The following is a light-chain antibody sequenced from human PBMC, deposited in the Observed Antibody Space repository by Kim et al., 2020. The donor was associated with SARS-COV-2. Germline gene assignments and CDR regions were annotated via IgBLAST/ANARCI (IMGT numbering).Light chain of an antibody. J-gene: IGLJ1*01. CDR1: SLRSYY. V-gene: IGLV3-19*01. CDR3: NSRDCSGNHLLYV. CDR2: GKN. Sequence: GQTVRITCQGDSLRSYYASWYQQKPGQAPVLVIYGKNNRPSGIPDRFSGSSSGNTASLTITGAQAEDEADYYCNSRDCSGNHLLYVFGTGTKVTVL.